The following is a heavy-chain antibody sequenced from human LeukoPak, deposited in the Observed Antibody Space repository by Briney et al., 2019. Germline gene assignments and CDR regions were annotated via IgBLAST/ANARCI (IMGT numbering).Heavy chain of an antibody. D-gene: IGHD2-8*01. CDR3: ARGGSFVLMGG. CDR1: GYTFTSYY. CDR2: SNPSGGST. V-gene: IGHV1-46*01. Sequence: ASEKVSCKASGYTFTSYYMHWVRQAPRQGLEWMGISNPSGGSTSYAQEFQGRVTITSDTSTSTVYMELSSLRSEDTAVYYCARGGSFVLMGGWGQGTLVTVSS. J-gene: IGHJ4*02.